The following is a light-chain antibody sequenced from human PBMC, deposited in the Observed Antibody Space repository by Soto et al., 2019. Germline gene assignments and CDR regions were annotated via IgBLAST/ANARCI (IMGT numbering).Light chain of an antibody. J-gene: IGKJ4*01. CDR2: GAS. Sequence: IVLTQSPGTLSLSPGERATLCCRASQSVSSSYFAWYQQKPGQAPRLLIYGASTRATGIPARFSGSGSGTEFTLTISSLQSEDFAVYYCQQYNNWPLTFGGGTKVDIK. CDR1: QSVSSSY. CDR3: QQYNNWPLT. V-gene: IGKV3-15*01.